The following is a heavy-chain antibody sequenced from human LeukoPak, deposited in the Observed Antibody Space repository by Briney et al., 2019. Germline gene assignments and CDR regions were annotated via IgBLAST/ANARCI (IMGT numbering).Heavy chain of an antibody. J-gene: IGHJ4*02. CDR1: GYTFTGYY. CDR2: ISAYNGNT. D-gene: IGHD3-16*02. Sequence: ASVKVSCKASGYTFTGYYMHWVRQAPGQGLEWMGWISAYNGNTNYAQKLQGRVTMTTDTSTSTAYMELRSLRSDDTAVYYCARVGYDYVWGSYRPNYFDYWGQGTLVTVSS. CDR3: ARVGYDYVWGSYRPNYFDY. V-gene: IGHV1-18*04.